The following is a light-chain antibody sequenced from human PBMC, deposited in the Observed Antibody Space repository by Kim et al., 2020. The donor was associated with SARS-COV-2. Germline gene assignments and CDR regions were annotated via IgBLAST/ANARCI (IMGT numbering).Light chain of an antibody. Sequence: QSALTQPASVSGSPGQSITISCTGTNNDVGGYNFVSWYQQNPGKAPKLMIYDVSNRPSGVSNRFSGSKSGNTASLTISGLQAEDEADYYCSSFTSSRTWVFGGGTQLTVL. CDR1: NNDVGGYNF. CDR2: DVS. J-gene: IGLJ3*02. CDR3: SSFTSSRTWV. V-gene: IGLV2-14*01.